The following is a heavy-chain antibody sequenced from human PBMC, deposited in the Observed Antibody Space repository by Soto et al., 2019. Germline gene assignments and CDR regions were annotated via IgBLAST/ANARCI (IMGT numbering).Heavy chain of an antibody. Sequence: SETLSLTCTVSGGSISSSSYYWGWIRQPPGKGLEWIGSIYYSGSTYYNPSLKSRVTISVDTSKNQFSLKLSSVTAADTAVYYCARLPSPGIAVAGSGNWFDPWGQGTLVTVSS. V-gene: IGHV4-39*01. CDR2: IYYSGST. J-gene: IGHJ5*02. CDR3: ARLPSPGIAVAGSGNWFDP. D-gene: IGHD6-19*01. CDR1: GGSISSSSYY.